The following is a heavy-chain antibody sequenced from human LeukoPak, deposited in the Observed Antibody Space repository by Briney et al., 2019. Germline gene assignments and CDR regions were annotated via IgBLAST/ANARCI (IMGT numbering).Heavy chain of an antibody. D-gene: IGHD5-18*01. CDR1: GFTVSSFG. J-gene: IGHJ4*02. CDR3: AKDMGDIAMVSGV. Sequence: PGRSLRLSCAASGFTVSSFGMHWVRQAPGKGLEWVALISSYGSNKYYADSVMGRFTVSRDDSKNTVYLQMNSLRPEDTAVYYCAKDMGDIAMVSGVWGQGTLVTVSS. V-gene: IGHV3-30*18. CDR2: ISSYGSNK.